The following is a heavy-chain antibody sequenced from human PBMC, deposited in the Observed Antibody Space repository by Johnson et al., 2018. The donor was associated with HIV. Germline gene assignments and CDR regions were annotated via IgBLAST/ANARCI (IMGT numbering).Heavy chain of an antibody. CDR3: ARGYGVVIALLDAFDI. J-gene: IGHJ3*02. V-gene: IGHV3-66*01. CDR1: GFTVSSNY. D-gene: IGHD2-21*01. CDR2: IYSGGST. Sequence: VQLVESGGGLVQPGRSLRLSCAASGFTVSSNYMSWVRQAPGKGLEWVSVIYSGGSTYYADSVKGRFTISRDNSKNTLYLQMNSLRAEDTAVYYCARGYGVVIALLDAFDIWGQGTMVTVSS.